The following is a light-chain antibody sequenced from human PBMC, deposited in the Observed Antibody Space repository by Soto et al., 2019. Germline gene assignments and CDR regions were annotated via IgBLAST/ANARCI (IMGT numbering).Light chain of an antibody. Sequence: EIVLTQSPGTLSLSQGERVTLSCRASQRVSSTYVAWYEQKPGQAPRLLIHGASSRATGIPDRFSGSGSGTDFTLTIIRLEPEDSAVYYCQQYGSSPLTFGGGTKVDI. V-gene: IGKV3-20*01. J-gene: IGKJ4*01. CDR2: GAS. CDR3: QQYGSSPLT. CDR1: QRVSSTY.